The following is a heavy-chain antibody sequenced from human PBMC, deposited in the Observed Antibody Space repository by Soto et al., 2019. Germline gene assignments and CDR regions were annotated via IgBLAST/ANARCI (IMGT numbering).Heavy chain of an antibody. J-gene: IGHJ4*02. D-gene: IGHD6-19*01. CDR1: GDSISSYS. V-gene: IGHV4-59*01. CDR3: AKDRRQMDAIGWLIGY. Sequence: QVQLQESGPGLVKPSETLSLTCTVSGDSISSYSWSWIRQPPGKGLEWIGYAHYSGSTNCNPSLKSRVTMSVDTSKNQFYLKLRSVTAADTAVYYCAKDRRQMDAIGWLIGYWGQGILVTVSS. CDR2: AHYSGST.